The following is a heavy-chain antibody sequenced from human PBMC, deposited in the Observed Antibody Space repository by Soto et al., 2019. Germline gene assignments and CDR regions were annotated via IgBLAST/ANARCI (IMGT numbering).Heavy chain of an antibody. D-gene: IGHD6-19*01. J-gene: IGHJ4*02. CDR3: ARGQYSSGGGYFDY. CDR1: GFTFSSYE. CDR2: ISSSGSTI. V-gene: IGHV3-48*03. Sequence: EVQLVESGGGLVQPGGSLRLSCAASGFTFSSYEMNWVRQAPGKGLEWVSYISSSGSTIYYADSVKGRFTISRDNAKNSVYLKMNSVRAEDTAVYYCARGQYSSGGGYFDYWGQETLVTVSS.